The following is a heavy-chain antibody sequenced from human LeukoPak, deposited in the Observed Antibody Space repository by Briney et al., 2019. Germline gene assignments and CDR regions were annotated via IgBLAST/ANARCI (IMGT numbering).Heavy chain of an antibody. V-gene: IGHV4-38-2*01. CDR1: GYSISSGYY. CDR3: ARHYQLLDRVFYYYYYMDV. J-gene: IGHJ6*03. CDR2: IYHSGST. Sequence: SETLSLTCAVSGYSISSGYYWGWIRQPPGKGLEWIVSIYHSGSTYYNPSLKSRVTISVDTSKNQFSLKLSSVTAADTAVYYCARHYQLLDRVFYYYYYMDVWGKGTTVTVSS. D-gene: IGHD2-2*01.